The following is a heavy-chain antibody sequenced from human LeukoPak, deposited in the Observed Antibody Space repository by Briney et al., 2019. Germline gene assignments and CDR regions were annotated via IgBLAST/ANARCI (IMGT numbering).Heavy chain of an antibody. CDR1: GGSISSSSYC. J-gene: IGHJ4*02. D-gene: IGHD2-15*01. Sequence: SETLSLTCTVSGGSISSSSYCWGWIRQPPGKGLEWIGTICYSGSTFYNPSLKSRVSISVDTSKNQFSLRLSSVTAADTAVYYCARSVYIVVEYYFDCWGQGALVTVSS. V-gene: IGHV4-39*01. CDR2: ICYSGST. CDR3: ARSVYIVVEYYFDC.